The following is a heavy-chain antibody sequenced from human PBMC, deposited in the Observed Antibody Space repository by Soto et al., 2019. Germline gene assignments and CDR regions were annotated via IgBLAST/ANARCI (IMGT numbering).Heavy chain of an antibody. CDR2: IIPIFGTA. CDR3: ARTGGDAVFNFDY. J-gene: IGHJ4*02. CDR1: GGTFSSYA. V-gene: IGHV1-69*13. D-gene: IGHD2-21*01. Sequence: SVKVSCKASGGTFSSYAISWVRQAPGQGLEWMGGIIPIFGTANYAQKFQGRVTITADESTSTAYMELSSLRSEDTAVYYCARTGGDAVFNFDYWGQGTLVTVSS.